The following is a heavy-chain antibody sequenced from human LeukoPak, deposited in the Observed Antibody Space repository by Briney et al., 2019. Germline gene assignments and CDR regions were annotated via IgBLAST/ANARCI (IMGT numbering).Heavy chain of an antibody. J-gene: IGHJ4*02. CDR2: INTDGSTT. CDR1: GFTFSSYW. Sequence: PGGSLRLSCTVSGFTFSSYWMHWVRQAPGMGLVWVSRINTDGSTTSYADSVKGRFTISRDNAKNTLYLQVNSLRAEDTAVYYCVSFYETYWGRGTLVTVSS. V-gene: IGHV3-74*01. CDR3: VSFYETY. D-gene: IGHD2/OR15-2a*01.